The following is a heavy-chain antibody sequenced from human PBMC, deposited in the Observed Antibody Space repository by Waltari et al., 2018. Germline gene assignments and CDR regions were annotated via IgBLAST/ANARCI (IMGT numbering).Heavy chain of an antibody. Sequence: QVQLVQSGAEVKKPGASVKVSCKASGYTFTGYYMHWVRQAPGQGLEWMGRINPNSGGTNYAQKFQGRVTMTRDTSISTAYMELSRLRSDDTAVYYCARARAVGGMTTVTPSWFDPWGQGTLVTVSS. J-gene: IGHJ5*02. V-gene: IGHV1-2*06. CDR2: INPNSGGT. D-gene: IGHD4-17*01. CDR1: GYTFTGYY. CDR3: ARARAVGGMTTVTPSWFDP.